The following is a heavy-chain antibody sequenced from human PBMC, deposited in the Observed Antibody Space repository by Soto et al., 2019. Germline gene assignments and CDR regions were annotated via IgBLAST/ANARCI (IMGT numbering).Heavy chain of an antibody. V-gene: IGHV4-59*11. CDR2: MFYSGTI. J-gene: IGHJ4*02. CDR1: GASITTHY. CDR3: ARVGGVAARTFDY. Sequence: SETLSLTCTVSGASITTHYWAWIRQPPGKGLECVGYMFYSGTISLNPSLKSRVTTSIDTSKRQFSLKLTSLIAADTAVYYCARVGGVAARTFDYWGQGTLVTVSS. D-gene: IGHD6-6*01.